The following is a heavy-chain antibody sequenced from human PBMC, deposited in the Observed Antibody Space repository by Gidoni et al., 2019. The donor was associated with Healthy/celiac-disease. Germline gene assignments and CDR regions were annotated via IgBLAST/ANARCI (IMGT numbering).Heavy chain of an antibody. J-gene: IGHJ6*02. V-gene: IGHV3-30*18. Sequence: QVQLVESGGGVVQPGRSLRLSCAASGFTFSSYGMHWVRQAPGKGLEWVAVISYDGSNKYYADAVKGRFTISRDNSKNTLYLQMNSLRAEDTAVYYCAKDRNYVSYYYYGMDVWGQGTTVTVSS. CDR3: AKDRNYVSYYYYGMDV. D-gene: IGHD1-7*01. CDR1: GFTFSSYG. CDR2: ISYDGSNK.